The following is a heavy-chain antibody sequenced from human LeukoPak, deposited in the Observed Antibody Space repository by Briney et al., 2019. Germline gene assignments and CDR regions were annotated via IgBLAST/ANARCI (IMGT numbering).Heavy chain of an antibody. CDR1: GGSISSYY. CDR2: IYYSGST. Sequence: SETLSLTCTVSGGSISSYYWSWLRQPPGKGLEWIGYIYYSGSTNYNPSLKSRVTISVDTSKNQFSLKLSSVTAADTAVYYCARDGDSYGTFDYWGQGTLVTVSS. D-gene: IGHD5-18*01. CDR3: ARDGDSYGTFDY. V-gene: IGHV4-59*01. J-gene: IGHJ4*02.